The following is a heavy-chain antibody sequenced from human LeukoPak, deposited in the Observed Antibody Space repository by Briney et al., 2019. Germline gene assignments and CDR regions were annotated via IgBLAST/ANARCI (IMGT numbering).Heavy chain of an antibody. Sequence: GASVKVSCKASGYTFSSYGISWVRQAPGQGLEWMGWISAYNGNTNYAQKLQGRVTMTTDTSTSTAYMELRSLRSDDTAVYYCARDAYDSSGYEVGYWGQGTLVTVSS. CDR2: ISAYNGNT. D-gene: IGHD3-22*01. CDR1: GYTFSSYG. J-gene: IGHJ4*02. CDR3: ARDAYDSSGYEVGY. V-gene: IGHV1-18*01.